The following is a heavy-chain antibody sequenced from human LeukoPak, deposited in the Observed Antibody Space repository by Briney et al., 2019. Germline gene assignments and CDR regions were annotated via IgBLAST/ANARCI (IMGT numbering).Heavy chain of an antibody. CDR1: GYTFTSYG. D-gene: IGHD2-2*01. CDR2: ISAYNGNT. CDR3: ARAGGPPYCSSTSCYVALDAFDI. Sequence: ASVKVSCKASGYTFTSYGISWVRQAPGQGLEWMGWISAYNGNTNYAQKLQGRVTMTTDTSTSTAYMDLRSLRSDDTAVYYCARAGGPPYCSSTSCYVALDAFDIWGQGTMVTVSS. V-gene: IGHV1-18*01. J-gene: IGHJ3*02.